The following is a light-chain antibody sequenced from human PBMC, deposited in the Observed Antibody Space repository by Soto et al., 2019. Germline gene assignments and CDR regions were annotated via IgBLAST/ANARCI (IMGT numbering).Light chain of an antibody. CDR2: VAS. V-gene: IGKV1-27*01. J-gene: IGKJ1*01. CDR3: QKYNSASWT. Sequence: DIQMTQSPSSLSASVGDRVTITCRASQGISNYLAWYQQQPGKVPKLLIYVASTLQSGGPSRFNGSGSGTHVTLAISSLQPEDVAPDYVQKYNSASWTFGQGIKVEI. CDR1: QGISNY.